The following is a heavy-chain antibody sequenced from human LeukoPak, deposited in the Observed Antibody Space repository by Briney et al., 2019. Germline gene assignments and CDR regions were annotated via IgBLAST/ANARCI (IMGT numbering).Heavy chain of an antibody. D-gene: IGHD3-10*01. CDR1: GYSFSGYY. J-gene: IGHJ4*02. CDR2: INPDSGGT. V-gene: IGHV1-2*02. CDR3: ARDAISRGIIDY. Sequence: ASVKVSCKASGYSFSGYYVHWVRQAPGQGLEWMGWINPDSGGTNFAQKFQGRVTTTRDTSISTAYMELSRLTSDDTAVYYCARDAISRGIIDYWGQGTLVTVSS.